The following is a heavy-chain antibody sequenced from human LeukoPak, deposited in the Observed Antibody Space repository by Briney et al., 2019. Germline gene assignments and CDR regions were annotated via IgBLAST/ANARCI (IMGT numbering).Heavy chain of an antibody. CDR3: ARSSRGYRVSDDY. Sequence: GGSLRLSCAASGFTFSSYGMHWVRQAPGKGLEWVAFIRYDGSNKYYADSVKGRFTISRDNAKNSLYLQMNSLRAEDTAVYYCARSSRGYRVSDDYWGQGTLVTVSS. CDR1: GFTFSSYG. J-gene: IGHJ4*02. V-gene: IGHV3-30*02. D-gene: IGHD5-18*01. CDR2: IRYDGSNK.